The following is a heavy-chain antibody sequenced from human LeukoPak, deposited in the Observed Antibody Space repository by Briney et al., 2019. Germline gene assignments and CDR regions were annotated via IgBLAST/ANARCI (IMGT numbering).Heavy chain of an antibody. CDR1: GFTFSSYA. CDR3: ARGGTYYDILTGRQAFDI. V-gene: IGHV3-30*04. Sequence: GGSLRLSCAASGFTFSSYATHWVRQAPGKGLEWVAVISYDGSNKYYADSVKGRFTISRDNSKNTLYLQMNSLRAEDTAVYYCARGGTYYDILTGRQAFDIWGQGTMVTVSS. D-gene: IGHD3-9*01. J-gene: IGHJ3*02. CDR2: ISYDGSNK.